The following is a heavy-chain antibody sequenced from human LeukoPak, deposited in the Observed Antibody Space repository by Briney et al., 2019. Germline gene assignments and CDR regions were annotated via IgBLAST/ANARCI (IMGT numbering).Heavy chain of an antibody. CDR1: GFTFSSCT. J-gene: IGHJ5*02. CDR2: ISYVESNK. CDR3: ARDLPAYDSPGQYNWFDP. Sequence: PGGSLRLSCAASGFTFSSCTMHWVRQAPGKGLEWVAVISYVESNKYYADSVRGRFTISRDNSKNTLYLQMNSLRAEDTAVYYCARDLPAYDSPGQYNWFDPWGQGTLVTVSS. V-gene: IGHV3-30-3*01. D-gene: IGHD3-16*01.